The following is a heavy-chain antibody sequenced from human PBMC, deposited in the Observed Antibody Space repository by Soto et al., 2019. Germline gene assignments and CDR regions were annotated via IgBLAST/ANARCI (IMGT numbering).Heavy chain of an antibody. CDR2: IIPILGIA. V-gene: IGHV1-69*02. J-gene: IGHJ6*03. CDR1: GGTVCSYT. D-gene: IGHD3-16*01. Sequence: SVKVSCKSSGGTVCSYTIGWVLKAPGQGLEWMGRIIPILGIANYAQKFQGRVTITADKSTSTAYMELSSLRSEDTAVYYCAWGNHGKAQPYYSYVHVWGKGPTVTVCS. CDR3: AWGNHGKAQPYYSYVHV.